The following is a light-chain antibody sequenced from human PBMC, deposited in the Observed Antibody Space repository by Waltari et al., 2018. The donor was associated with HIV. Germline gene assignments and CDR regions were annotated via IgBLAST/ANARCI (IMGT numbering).Light chain of an antibody. V-gene: IGLV6-57*03. Sequence: NFMLTQPHSVSESPGKTVTFSCTRSSGSIASDYVQWYQQRLGSAPTLVMYAHKERASGVPDRFSGSIDRSSNSASLTISGLRSEDEADYYCQSSYGTTHIFGGGTKLTVL. CDR1: SGSIASDY. CDR3: QSSYGTTHI. CDR2: AHK. J-gene: IGLJ2*01.